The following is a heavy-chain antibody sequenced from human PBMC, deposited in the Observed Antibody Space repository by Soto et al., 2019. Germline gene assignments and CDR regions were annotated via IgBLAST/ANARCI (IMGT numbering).Heavy chain of an antibody. Sequence: EVQLVESGGGLVQPGGSLRLSCAVSGFTVSNNYMSWVRQAPGKGLEWVSVIYSGGSTYYADSVKGRFTISRDNSNNTLYLQMNSLRAEDTAVYYCARADMVRGVSYWGQGTLVTVSS. V-gene: IGHV3-66*01. CDR3: ARADMVRGVSY. D-gene: IGHD3-10*01. CDR2: IYSGGST. CDR1: GFTVSNNY. J-gene: IGHJ4*02.